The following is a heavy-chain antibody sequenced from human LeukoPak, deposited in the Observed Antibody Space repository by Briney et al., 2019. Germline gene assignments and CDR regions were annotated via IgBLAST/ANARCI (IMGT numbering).Heavy chain of an antibody. Sequence: SETLSLTCAVYGGSFSGYYWSWIRQPPGKGLEWIGEINHSGSTNYNPSLKSRVTISVDTSKNQFPLKLSSVTAADTAVYYCARDHRITMVRGVSSNWFDPWGQGTLVTVSS. D-gene: IGHD3-10*01. V-gene: IGHV4-34*01. J-gene: IGHJ5*02. CDR1: GGSFSGYY. CDR3: ARDHRITMVRGVSSNWFDP. CDR2: INHSGST.